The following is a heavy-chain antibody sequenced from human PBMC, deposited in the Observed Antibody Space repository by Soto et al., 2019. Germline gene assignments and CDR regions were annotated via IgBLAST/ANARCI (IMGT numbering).Heavy chain of an antibody. CDR3: GRADIVATIAFDY. CDR2: IYYSGST. Sequence: SETLSLTCTVSGGSISSYYWSWIRQPPGKGLEWIGYIYYSGSTNYNPSLKSRVTISVDTSKNQFSLKLSSVTAADTAVYYCGRADIVATIAFDYWGQEPWSPSPQ. J-gene: IGHJ4*01. D-gene: IGHD5-12*01. V-gene: IGHV4-59*01. CDR1: GGSISSYY.